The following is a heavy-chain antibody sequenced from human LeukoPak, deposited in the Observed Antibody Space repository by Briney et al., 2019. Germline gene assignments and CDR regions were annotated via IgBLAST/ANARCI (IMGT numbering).Heavy chain of an antibody. V-gene: IGHV1-69*05. CDR3: AREGYCSGGSCYIYYYMDV. CDR1: GGTFSSYA. J-gene: IGHJ6*03. CDR2: IIPIFGTA. D-gene: IGHD2-15*01. Sequence: ASVKVSCRASGGTFSSYAISWVRQAPGQGLEWMGRIIPIFGTANYAQKFQGRVTITTDESTSTAYMELSSLRSEDTAVCYCAREGYCSGGSCYIYYYMDVWGKGTTVTVSS.